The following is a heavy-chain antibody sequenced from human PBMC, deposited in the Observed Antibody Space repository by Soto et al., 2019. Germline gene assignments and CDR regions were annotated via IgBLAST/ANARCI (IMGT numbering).Heavy chain of an antibody. Sequence: EVQVVESGGGLVQPGGSLRLSCAASGFTFSSYSMNWVRQAPGKGLEWVSYISSSSSTIDYADSVKGRFTISRDNAKNSLYLQMNSLRAEDTAVYYCARVIGGYGIHWGQGTLVTVSS. CDR2: ISSSSSTI. V-gene: IGHV3-48*01. CDR1: GFTFSSYS. J-gene: IGHJ4*02. D-gene: IGHD2-2*03. CDR3: ARVIGGYGIH.